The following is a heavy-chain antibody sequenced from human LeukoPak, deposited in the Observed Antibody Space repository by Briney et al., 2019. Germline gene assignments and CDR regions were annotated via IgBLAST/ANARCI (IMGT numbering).Heavy chain of an antibody. J-gene: IGHJ4*02. Sequence: SETLSLTCTVSGGSISSYYWSWVRQPPGKGLEWIGYIYYSGSTNYNPSLKSRVTISVDTSKNQFSLKLSSVTAADTAVYYCASGRGLPPPFDYWGQGTLVTVSS. CDR1: GGSISSYY. CDR2: IYYSGST. D-gene: IGHD3-10*01. V-gene: IGHV4-59*01. CDR3: ASGRGLPPPFDY.